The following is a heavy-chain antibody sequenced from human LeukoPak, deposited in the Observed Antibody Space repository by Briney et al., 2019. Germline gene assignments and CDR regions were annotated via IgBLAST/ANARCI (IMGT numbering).Heavy chain of an antibody. V-gene: IGHV3-48*01. CDR2: ISSSSSTI. D-gene: IGHD6-13*01. CDR3: ARGIQDSSSWPIDY. CDR1: GFTFSSYS. Sequence: GGSLRLSCAASGFTFSSYSMNWVRQAPGKGLEWVSYISSSSSTIHYADSVKGRFTISRDNAKNSLYLQMNSLRAEDTAVYYCARGIQDSSSWPIDYWGQGTLVTVSS. J-gene: IGHJ4*02.